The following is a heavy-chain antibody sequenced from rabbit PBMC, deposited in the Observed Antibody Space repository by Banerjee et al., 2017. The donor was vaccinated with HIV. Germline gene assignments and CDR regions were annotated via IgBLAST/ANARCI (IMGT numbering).Heavy chain of an antibody. CDR2: IYAGSGNT. D-gene: IGHD1-1*01. J-gene: IGHJ3*01. V-gene: IGHV1S40*01. CDR1: GFDFSSYYY. CDR3: VRSTSGYDIGDL. Sequence: QSLEESGGDLVKPGASLTLTCKASGFDFSSYYYMYWVRQAPGKGLEWIGFIYAGSGNTWYASWAKGRFTISKTSSTTVTLQMTSLTAADTATYFCVRSTSGYDIGDLWGQGTLVTVS.